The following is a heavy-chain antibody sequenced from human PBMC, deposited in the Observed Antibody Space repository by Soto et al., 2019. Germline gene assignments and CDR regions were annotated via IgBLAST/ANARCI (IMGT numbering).Heavy chain of an antibody. Sequence: GESLKISCQGSGYNFTNYWISWVRQMPGKGLEWVGRIDPSDSYTNYSPSFQGHVTISTDKSISTAYLQWNSLKASDTAIYFCARRVGSGYYYGMDVRGQGTTVTVSS. CDR1: GYNFTNYW. CDR2: IDPSDSYT. CDR3: ARRVGSGYYYGMDV. J-gene: IGHJ6*02. V-gene: IGHV5-10-1*01. D-gene: IGHD6-19*01.